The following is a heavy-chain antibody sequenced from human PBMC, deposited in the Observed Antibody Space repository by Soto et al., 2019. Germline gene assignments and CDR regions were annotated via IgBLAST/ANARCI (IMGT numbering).Heavy chain of an antibody. CDR1: GYTFTGYY. D-gene: IGHD2-2*01. J-gene: IGHJ6*02. V-gene: IGHV1-2*04. CDR2: INPNSGGT. CDR3: AREGVPAAMDYYYYGMDV. Sequence: ASVKVSCKASGYTFTGYYMHWVRQAPGQGLEWMGWINPNSGGTNYAQKFQGWVTMTRDTSISTAYMELSRLRSDDTAVYYFAREGVPAAMDYYYYGMDVWGQGTTVTVSS.